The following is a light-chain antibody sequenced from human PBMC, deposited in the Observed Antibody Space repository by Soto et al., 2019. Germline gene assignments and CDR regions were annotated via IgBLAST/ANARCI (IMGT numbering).Light chain of an antibody. CDR1: QSISSW. CDR3: QQYNSYPLT. V-gene: IGKV1-5*01. CDR2: DAS. J-gene: IGKJ1*01. Sequence: TQSPSTLSASVGDRVTITCRASQSISSWLAWYQQKPGKAPKLLIYDASSLESGVPSRFSGSGSGTEFTLTISSLQPDDFATYYCQQYNSYPLTFGQGTKVEIK.